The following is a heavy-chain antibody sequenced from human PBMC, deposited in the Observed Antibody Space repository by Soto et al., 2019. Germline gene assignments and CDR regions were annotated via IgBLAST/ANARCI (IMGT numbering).Heavy chain of an antibody. V-gene: IGHV4-59*01. CDR3: ARGDYDFLTVYYPPDY. CDR1: GGSISSYY. CDR2: IYYNGST. Sequence: SETLSLTCTVSGGSISSYYWSWILQPPWKGLEWIGYIYYNGSTNYNPSLKSRVTISVDTSKNQFSLKLSSVTAADTAVYYCARGDYDFLTVYYPPDYWGQGTLVTVSS. J-gene: IGHJ4*02. D-gene: IGHD3-9*01.